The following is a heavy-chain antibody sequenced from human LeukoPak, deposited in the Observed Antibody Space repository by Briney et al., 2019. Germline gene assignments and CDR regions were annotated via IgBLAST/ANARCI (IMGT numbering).Heavy chain of an antibody. V-gene: IGHV4-34*01. CDR3: ARGLRITGTDY. Sequence: SETLSLTCAVYGGSFSGYYWSWIRQPPGKGLEWIGEINHSGSTNYNPSLKSRVTISVVTSKNQFSLKLSSVTAADTAVYYCARGLRITGTDYWGQGTLVTVSS. D-gene: IGHD1-20*01. CDR1: GGSFSGYY. J-gene: IGHJ4*02. CDR2: INHSGST.